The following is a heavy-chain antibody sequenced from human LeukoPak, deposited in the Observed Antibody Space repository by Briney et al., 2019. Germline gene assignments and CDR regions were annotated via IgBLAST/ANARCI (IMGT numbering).Heavy chain of an antibody. J-gene: IGHJ4*02. CDR3: XGNYGAGSHLPDY. V-gene: IGHV3-23*01. Sequence: GGSLRLSCAASGFTFINYGMNWVRQAPGKGLEWVSVISGSGGSTNYADSVKGRFTISRDNSKDTLYLHMNSLRAEDTAVYYXXGNYGAGSHLPDYWGQGTLVTVSS. D-gene: IGHD3-10*01. CDR1: GFTFINYG. CDR2: ISGSGGST.